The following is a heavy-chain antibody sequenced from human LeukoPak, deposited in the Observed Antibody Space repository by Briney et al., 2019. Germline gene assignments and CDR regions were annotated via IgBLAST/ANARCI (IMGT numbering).Heavy chain of an antibody. J-gene: IGHJ5*02. CDR1: GGSISSYY. D-gene: IGHD3-9*01. Sequence: SETLSLTCTVSGGSISSYYWSWIRQPPGKGLEWIGYIYYSGSTNYNPSLKSRVTISVDTSKNQFSLRLSSVTAADTAVYYCARDILTGYSNWFDPWGQGTLVTVSS. V-gene: IGHV4-59*01. CDR2: IYYSGST. CDR3: ARDILTGYSNWFDP.